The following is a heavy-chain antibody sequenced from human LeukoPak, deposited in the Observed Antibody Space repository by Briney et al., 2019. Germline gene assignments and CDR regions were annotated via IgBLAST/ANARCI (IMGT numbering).Heavy chain of an antibody. Sequence: ETLSLTCTVSGGSISSSSYYWGWIRQPPGKGLEWVSSISTSSSYIYYADSVKGRFTISRDNAKNSLYLQMNSLRAEDTALYYCARGAVVVAATDDAFEIWGQGTMVTVSS. V-gene: IGHV3-21*01. CDR2: ISTSSSYI. CDR1: GGSISSSS. D-gene: IGHD2-15*01. CDR3: ARGAVVVAATDDAFEI. J-gene: IGHJ3*02.